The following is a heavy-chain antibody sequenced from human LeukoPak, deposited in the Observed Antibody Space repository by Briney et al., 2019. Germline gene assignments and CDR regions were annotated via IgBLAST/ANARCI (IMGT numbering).Heavy chain of an antibody. CDR1: GSTFSSYS. V-gene: IGHV3-48*04. CDR2: ISSSSSTI. J-gene: IGHJ4*02. CDR3: ARAGSNWNYVY. Sequence: GGSLRLSCAASGSTFSSYSMNWVRQAPGKGLEWVSYISSSSSTIYYADSVKGRFTISRDNTKNSLSLQMNSLIVEDTAVYYCARAGSNWNYVYWGQGTLVTVSS. D-gene: IGHD1-7*01.